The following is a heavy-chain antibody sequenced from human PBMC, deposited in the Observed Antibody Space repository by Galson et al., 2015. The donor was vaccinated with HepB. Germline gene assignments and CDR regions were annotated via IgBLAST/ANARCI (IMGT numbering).Heavy chain of an antibody. CDR2: IHPGDSDT. D-gene: IGHD6-13*01. Sequence: QSGAEVKKPGESLKISCKGSGYFFKSYWIGWVRLTPGKGLEWMGIIHPGDSDTRYRPSFQGQVTISADRSIDTAYLHWSSLKAADTATYYCARHVGPSAAGYFDYWSQGILVTVSS. V-gene: IGHV5-51*01. J-gene: IGHJ4*02. CDR3: ARHVGPSAAGYFDY. CDR1: GYFFKSYW.